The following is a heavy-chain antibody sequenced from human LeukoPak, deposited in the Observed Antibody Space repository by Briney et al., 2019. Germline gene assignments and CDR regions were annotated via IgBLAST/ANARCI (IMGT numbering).Heavy chain of an antibody. CDR3: ARERHDFWRGYALGDY. V-gene: IGHV1-2*06. CDR2: INPNSGGT. D-gene: IGHD3-3*01. CDR1: GYTFTGYY. J-gene: IGHJ4*02. Sequence: ASVKVSCKASGYTFTGYYMHWVRQAPGQGLEWMGRINPNSGGTNYAQKFQGRVTMTRDTSISTAYMELSRLRSDDTAVYYCARERHDFWRGYALGDYWGQGTLLTVSS.